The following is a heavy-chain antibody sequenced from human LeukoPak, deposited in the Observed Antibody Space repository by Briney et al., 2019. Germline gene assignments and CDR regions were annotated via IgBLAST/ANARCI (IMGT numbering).Heavy chain of an antibody. CDR1: GYTFTSYG. V-gene: IGHV1-18*01. Sequence: GASVKVSCKASGYTFTSYGISWVRQARGQGLEWMGWISAYNGNTNYAQKLQGRVTMTTDTSTSTAYMELRSLRSDDTAVYYCARYYDFWSGDHGRRMDVWGQGTTVTVSS. D-gene: IGHD3-3*01. J-gene: IGHJ6*02. CDR2: ISAYNGNT. CDR3: ARYYDFWSGDHGRRMDV.